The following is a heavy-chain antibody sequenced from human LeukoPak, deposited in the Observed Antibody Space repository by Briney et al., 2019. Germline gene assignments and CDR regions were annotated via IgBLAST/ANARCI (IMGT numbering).Heavy chain of an antibody. V-gene: IGHV3-74*01. CDR1: GFTFSSYW. D-gene: IGHD6-19*01. J-gene: IGHJ3*02. CDR3: ARAVAGTRNAFDI. CDR2: INTDGSST. Sequence: GGSLRLSCAASGFTFSSYWMPWVRQAPGKGLVWVSRINTDGSSTNYADFVKGRFTISRDNAKSTLYLQMNSLRAEDTAVYYCARAVAGTRNAFDIWGQGTMVTVSS.